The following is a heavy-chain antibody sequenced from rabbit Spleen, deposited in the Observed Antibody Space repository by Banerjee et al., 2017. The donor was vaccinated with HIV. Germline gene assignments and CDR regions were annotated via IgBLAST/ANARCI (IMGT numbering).Heavy chain of an antibody. CDR2: IDIGNGNI. J-gene: IGHJ4*01. Sequence: QSLEESGGDLVKPGASLTLTCTASGFSFSTGYYICWVRQAPGKGLEWIGCIDIGNGNIYYANWAKGRFTISKTSSTTVTLQMTSLTVADTATYFSAKTAGYRPSYYFVLWGPGTLVTVS. CDR1: GFSFSTGYY. D-gene: IGHD7-1*01. CDR3: AKTAGYRPSYYFVL. V-gene: IGHV1S40*01.